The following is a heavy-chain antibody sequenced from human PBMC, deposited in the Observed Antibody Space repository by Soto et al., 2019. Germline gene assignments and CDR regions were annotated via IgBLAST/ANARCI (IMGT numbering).Heavy chain of an antibody. D-gene: IGHD3-22*01. CDR2: INAGNGNT. Sequence: QVQLVQSGAEVKKPGASVKVSCKASGYTFTSYAMHWVRQAPGQRLEWMGWINAGNGNTKYSQKFQGRVTITGDTSASTAYMELSSLRSEDTAVYYCARGSTYYYDSSGYYSLEYYFDYWGQGTLVTVSS. V-gene: IGHV1-3*01. CDR1: GYTFTSYA. CDR3: ARGSTYYYDSSGYYSLEYYFDY. J-gene: IGHJ4*02.